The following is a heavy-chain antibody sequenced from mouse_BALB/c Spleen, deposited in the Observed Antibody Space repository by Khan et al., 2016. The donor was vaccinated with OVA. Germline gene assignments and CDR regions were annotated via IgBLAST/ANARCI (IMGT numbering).Heavy chain of an antibody. CDR1: GYTFTDFT. V-gene: IGHV1S137*01. Sequence: QVQLQQSGAELVRPGVSVKISCKGSGYTFTDFTIHWVRQSHAKSLEWIGVISTYYGDANYNQNFKGKATMTVDKSSNTAYMELASLTSEDSAIYCCARGGGGDRFAYWGQGTLVTVSA. J-gene: IGHJ3*01. CDR2: ISTYYGDA. CDR3: ARGGGGDRFAY.